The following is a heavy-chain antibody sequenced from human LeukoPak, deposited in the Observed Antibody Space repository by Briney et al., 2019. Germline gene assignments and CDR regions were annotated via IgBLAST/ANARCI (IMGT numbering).Heavy chain of an antibody. CDR3: STSYSGNSWYDWFGP. Sequence: GGSLRLSCEASGFTFSRYGMSWVRQAPGKGLEWVSAIRGSGGSTYYADSVKGRFTISRDDPKTTSYLQMNSLKTEDTALYFCSTSYSGNSWYDWFGPWGQGTLVTVSS. V-gene: IGHV3-23*01. CDR1: GFTFSRYG. J-gene: IGHJ5*02. D-gene: IGHD6-13*01. CDR2: IRGSGGST.